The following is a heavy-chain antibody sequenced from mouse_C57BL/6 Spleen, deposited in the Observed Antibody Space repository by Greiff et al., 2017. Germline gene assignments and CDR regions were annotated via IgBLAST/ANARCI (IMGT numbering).Heavy chain of an antibody. Sequence: VLLVEPGGGLVKPGGSLKLSCAASGFTFSSYTMTWVRQTPEKRLEWVATISGGGGNTYYPDSVKGRFTISSDNANNTMYLQMSSLWSEDTSFSYCACHTHYYGSCCDWYFYVWGTGPTVTFSS. D-gene: IGHD1-1*01. CDR3: ACHTHYYGSCCDWYFYV. J-gene: IGHJ1*03. CDR1: GFTFSSYT. V-gene: IGHV5-9*01. CDR2: ISGGGGNT.